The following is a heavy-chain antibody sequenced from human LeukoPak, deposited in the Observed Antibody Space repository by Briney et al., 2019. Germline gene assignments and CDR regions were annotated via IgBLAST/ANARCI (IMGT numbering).Heavy chain of an antibody. D-gene: IGHD2-15*01. CDR3: AKEGEYCSGGSCYRGFDY. J-gene: IGHJ4*02. CDR1: VFTFSSYG. CDR2: ICNDGSNE. V-gene: IGHV3-33*06. Sequence: PRGSPRLSCAASVFTFSSYGMHSVSHAPPKGEECAAVICNDGSNEYYADSVKGRFTISRDNSKNTLYLQMKSLRAEDTAVYYCAKEGEYCSGGSCYRGFDYWGEGTLVTVSS.